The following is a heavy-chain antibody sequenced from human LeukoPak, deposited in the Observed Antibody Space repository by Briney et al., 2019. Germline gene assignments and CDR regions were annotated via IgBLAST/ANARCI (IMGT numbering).Heavy chain of an antibody. CDR3: ASYGSGSYQRLFDY. D-gene: IGHD3-10*01. CDR2: INHSGST. V-gene: IGHV4-34*01. Sequence: EPSETLSLTCAVYGGSFSGYYWSWTRQPPGKGLEWIGEINHSGSTNYNPSLKSRVTISVDTSKNQFSLKLSSVTAADTAVYYCASYGSGSYQRLFDYWGQGTLVTVSS. J-gene: IGHJ4*02. CDR1: GGSFSGYY.